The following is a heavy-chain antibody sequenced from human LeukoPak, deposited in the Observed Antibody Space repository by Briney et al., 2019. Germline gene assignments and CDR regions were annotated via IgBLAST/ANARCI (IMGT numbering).Heavy chain of an antibody. V-gene: IGHV3-30*02. D-gene: IGHD2-15*01. CDR1: GFTFSHFG. Sequence: GGSLRLSCAASGFTFSHFGMHWVRQAPGKGLEWVAFIRYDGTNRYYADLGKGRFTISRDNSKNTLYLQMNSLRAEDTAVYYCAKVIYCNGDSCYGEYFQHWGQGTLVTVSS. CDR2: IRYDGTNR. CDR3: AKVIYCNGDSCYGEYFQH. J-gene: IGHJ1*01.